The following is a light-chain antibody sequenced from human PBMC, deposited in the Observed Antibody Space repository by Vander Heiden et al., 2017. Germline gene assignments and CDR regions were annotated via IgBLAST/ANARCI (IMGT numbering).Light chain of an antibody. V-gene: IGKV3-15*01. CDR1: QSVSSN. J-gene: IGKJ4*01. CDR3: QQYNNWPRA. Sequence: RVVTQPPATLSVSPGERATLSCRASQSVSSNLAWYQQKPGQAPRLLIYGVSTRATDIPARFSGSGSGTEFTLTISSLQSEDFAVYYCQQYNNWPRAFGGGTKVEIE. CDR2: GVS.